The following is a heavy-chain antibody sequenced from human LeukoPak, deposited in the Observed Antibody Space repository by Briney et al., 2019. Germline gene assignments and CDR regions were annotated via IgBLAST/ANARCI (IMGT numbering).Heavy chain of an antibody. CDR1: GGTFSSYA. V-gene: IGHV1-69*01. CDR3: ATTNNFIGSGSYYSDAFDI. D-gene: IGHD3-10*01. J-gene: IGHJ3*02. Sequence: SVKVSCKASGGTFSSYAISWVRQAPGQGLEWMGGVIPIFGTANYAQKFQGRVTITADESTSTAYMELSSLRSEDTAVYYCATTNNFIGSGSYYSDAFDIWGQGTMVTVSS. CDR2: VIPIFGTA.